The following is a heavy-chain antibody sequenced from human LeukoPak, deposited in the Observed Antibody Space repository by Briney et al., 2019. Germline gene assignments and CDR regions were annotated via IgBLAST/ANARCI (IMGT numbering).Heavy chain of an antibody. D-gene: IGHD5-24*01. Sequence: SQTLSLACTVAGDSISSGGYYWRWIRQHPGKGLEWIGYIYYSGSTYYNPSLKSRVTISVDTSNNQFSLELSSETAADTAVCYCARTPGLAGYIHFDYWGQGTLVTVSS. CDR3: ARTPGLAGYIHFDY. CDR2: IYYSGST. V-gene: IGHV4-31*03. J-gene: IGHJ4*02. CDR1: GDSISSGGYY.